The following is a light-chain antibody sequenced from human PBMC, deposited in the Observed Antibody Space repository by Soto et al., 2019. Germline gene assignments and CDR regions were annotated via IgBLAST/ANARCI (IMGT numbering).Light chain of an antibody. CDR3: QQYYSTPTWT. CDR1: QSILYSSNNKNY. CDR2: WAS. J-gene: IGKJ1*01. V-gene: IGKV4-1*01. Sequence: DIVMTQSPDSLAVSLCERATINCKSSQSILYSSNNKNYLAWYQQKPGQPPKLLIYWASTRESGVPDRFSGSGSGTDFTLTISSLQAEDVAVYYCQQYYSTPTWTFGQGTKVDTK.